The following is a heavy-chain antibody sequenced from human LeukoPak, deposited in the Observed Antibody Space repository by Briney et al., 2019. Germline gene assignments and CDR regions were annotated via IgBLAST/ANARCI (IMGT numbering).Heavy chain of an antibody. CDR1: GGSVGSSNYY. Sequence: SETLSLTCTVSGGSVGSSNYYWGWIRQPPGKGLEWIGSIYYSGSTYYKPSLKNRVTISVDTSKNQFSLRLSSATAADTAVYYCARQVGFCSDSTCYFDYWGQGALVTVSS. V-gene: IGHV4-39*01. J-gene: IGHJ4*02. D-gene: IGHD3-22*01. CDR2: IYYSGST. CDR3: ARQVGFCSDSTCYFDY.